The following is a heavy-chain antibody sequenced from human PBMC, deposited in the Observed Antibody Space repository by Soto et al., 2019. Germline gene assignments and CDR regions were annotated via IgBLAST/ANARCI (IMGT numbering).Heavy chain of an antibody. CDR1: GGSVSSGSYY. Sequence: SETLSLSCTGSGGSVSSGSYYWSWIRQPPGKGLEWIGYIYYSGSTNYNPSLKSRVTISGDTSKNQFSLKLSSVTAADTAVYYCARDRRAYDSWEGRYFDIWGQGTMVNVPS. D-gene: IGHD3-3*01. CDR2: IYYSGST. J-gene: IGHJ3*02. CDR3: ARDRRAYDSWEGRYFDI. V-gene: IGHV4-61*01.